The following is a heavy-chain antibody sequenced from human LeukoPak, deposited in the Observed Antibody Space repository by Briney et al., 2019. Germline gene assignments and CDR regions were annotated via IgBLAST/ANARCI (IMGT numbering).Heavy chain of an antibody. D-gene: IGHD3-22*01. CDR3: ARASPLYYYDSSGYYFDY. CDR2: IYYSGST. CDR1: GGSISSYY. V-gene: IGHV4-59*01. J-gene: IGHJ4*02. Sequence: SETLSLTCTVSGGSISSYYWSWIRQPPGKGLEWIGYIYYSGSTNYNPSLKSRVTISVDTSKNQFSLKLSSVTAADTAVYYCARASPLYYYDSSGYYFDYWGQGTLVTVPS.